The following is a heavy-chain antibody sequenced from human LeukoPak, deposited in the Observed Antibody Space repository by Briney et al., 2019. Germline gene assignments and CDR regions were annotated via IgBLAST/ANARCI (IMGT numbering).Heavy chain of an antibody. V-gene: IGHV5-51*01. J-gene: IGHJ6*02. D-gene: IGHD3-10*01. Sequence: PGESLKISCKGSGYSFTSYWIGWVRQMPGKGLEWMGIIYPGDSDTRYSPSFQGQVTISADKSISTAYLQWSSLKASDTARYYCASSLLYGSGSHRSYYYYGMDVWGQGTTVTVSS. CDR1: GYSFTSYW. CDR3: ASSLLYGSGSHRSYYYYGMDV. CDR2: IYPGDSDT.